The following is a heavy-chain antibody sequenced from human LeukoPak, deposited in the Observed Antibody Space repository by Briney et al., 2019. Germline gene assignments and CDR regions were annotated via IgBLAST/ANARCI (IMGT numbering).Heavy chain of an antibody. J-gene: IGHJ4*02. CDR1: GGSISSSSYY. CDR2: IYYSGST. V-gene: IGHV4-39*01. D-gene: IGHD4-11*01. CDR3: ARRGHDYINAIDY. Sequence: SETLSLTCTVSGGSISSSSYYWGWIRQPPGKGLEWIGSIYYSGSTYYNPSLKSRVTISVDTSKNQLSLKLSSVTAADTAVYYCARRGHDYINAIDYWGQGTLVTVSS.